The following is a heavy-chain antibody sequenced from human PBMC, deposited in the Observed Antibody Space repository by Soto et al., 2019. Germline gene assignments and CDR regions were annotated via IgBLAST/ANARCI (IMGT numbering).Heavy chain of an antibody. Sequence: GGSLRLSCAASGFTFSNYAMSWVRQAPGKGLEWVSTISGRGGNAYYADSVKDRFTISRDNSRNTLYLQMDSLRVEDSAVYSCAKAGCSGGTCYLYYFDYWGQGALVTVSS. CDR2: ISGRGGNA. CDR3: AKAGCSGGTCYLYYFDY. D-gene: IGHD2-15*01. V-gene: IGHV3-23*01. J-gene: IGHJ4*02. CDR1: GFTFSNYA.